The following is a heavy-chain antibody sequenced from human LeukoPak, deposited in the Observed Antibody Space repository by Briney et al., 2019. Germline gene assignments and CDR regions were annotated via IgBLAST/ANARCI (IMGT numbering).Heavy chain of an antibody. Sequence: PGGSLRLPCAASGFTFSSYGMHWVRQAPGKGLEWVAVIWYDGSNKYYADSVKGRFTTSRDNSKNTLYLQMNSLRAEDTAVYYCVRVTHSSYSYGYGHGDYWGQGTLVTVSS. J-gene: IGHJ4*02. CDR1: GFTFSSYG. V-gene: IGHV3-33*01. CDR3: VRVTHSSYSYGYGHGDY. D-gene: IGHD5-18*01. CDR2: IWYDGSNK.